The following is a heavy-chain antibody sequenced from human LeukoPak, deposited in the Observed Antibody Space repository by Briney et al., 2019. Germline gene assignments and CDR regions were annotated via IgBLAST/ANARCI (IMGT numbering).Heavy chain of an antibody. D-gene: IGHD3-3*01. J-gene: IGHJ4*02. V-gene: IGHV3-23*01. CDR2: ISGSGGST. Sequence: GGSLRLSCAASGFTFSSYAMSWVRQAPGKGLEWVSAISGSGGSTYYADSVKGRFTISRDNSKNTLYLQMNSLRAEDTAVYYCAKDGSTEYDFWSGYSLDYWGQGTLVTVSS. CDR1: GFTFSSYA. CDR3: AKDGSTEYDFWSGYSLDY.